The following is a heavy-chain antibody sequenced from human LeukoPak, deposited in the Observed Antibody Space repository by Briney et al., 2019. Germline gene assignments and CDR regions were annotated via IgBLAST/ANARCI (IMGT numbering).Heavy chain of an antibody. Sequence: ASVKVSCKASGYTFTGYYMHWVRQAPGQGLEWVGWINPNSGGTNYAQKFQGRVTMTRDTSISTAYMELSRLRSDDTAVYYCASPGSGYKGTYYYYGMDVWGQGTTVTVSS. CDR1: GYTFTGYY. J-gene: IGHJ6*02. CDR3: ASPGSGYKGTYYYYGMDV. V-gene: IGHV1-2*02. D-gene: IGHD5-12*01. CDR2: INPNSGGT.